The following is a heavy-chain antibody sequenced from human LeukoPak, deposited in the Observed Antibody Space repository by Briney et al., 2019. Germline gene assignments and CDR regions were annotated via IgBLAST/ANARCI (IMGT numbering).Heavy chain of an antibody. CDR2: MYYSGST. J-gene: IGHJ3*02. CDR3: AKIGGEIIVVMILNAFEI. CDR1: GGSISSYS. V-gene: IGHV4-59*08. Sequence: SETLFLTCTVSGGSISSYSWSWIRQPPGKGLEWIGSMYYSGSTNYNPSLKSRVTMSVDTSKNQFSLRLSSVTAADTAVDYCAKIGGEIIVVMILNAFEIWGKGTMVTFS. D-gene: IGHD5-12*01.